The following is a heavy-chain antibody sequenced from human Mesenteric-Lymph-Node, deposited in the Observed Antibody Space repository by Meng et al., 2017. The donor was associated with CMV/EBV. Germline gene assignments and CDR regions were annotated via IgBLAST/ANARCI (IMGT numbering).Heavy chain of an antibody. CDR3: ARDIRNYGLFEGSY. CDR1: GFTFSSYA. Sequence: GESLKISCAASGFTFSSYAMNWVRQSPGKGLEWVSAIGDSGGSTYYADSVKGRFTISRDNSKNTLYLQMNSLRAVDTAVYYCARDIRNYGLFEGSYWGQGTLVTVSS. CDR2: IGDSGGST. V-gene: IGHV3-23*01. D-gene: IGHD1-7*01. J-gene: IGHJ4*02.